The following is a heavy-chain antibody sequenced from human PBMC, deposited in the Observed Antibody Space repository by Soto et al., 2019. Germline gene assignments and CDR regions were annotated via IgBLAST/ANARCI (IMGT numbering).Heavy chain of an antibody. CDR3: AKKLGYCSSTSCYTGLWDYYGMDV. CDR1: GFTFSSYG. Sequence: GGSLRLSCAASGFTFSSYGMHWVRQAPGKGLEWVAVISYDGSNKYYADSVKGRFTIPRDNSKNTLYLQMNSLRAEDTAVYYCAKKLGYCSSTSCYTGLWDYYGMDVWGQGTTVTVSS. V-gene: IGHV3-30*18. CDR2: ISYDGSNK. J-gene: IGHJ6*02. D-gene: IGHD2-2*02.